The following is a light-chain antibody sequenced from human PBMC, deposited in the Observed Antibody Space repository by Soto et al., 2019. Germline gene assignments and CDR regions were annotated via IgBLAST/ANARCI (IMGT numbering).Light chain of an antibody. CDR2: SSS. CDR3: QKYNSFPPT. V-gene: IGKV1-27*01. Sequence: DFQMTQSPSSLSASVGDRVTITCRASQDISNDVAWYQQKPGKPPNLLISSSSTLQSGVPSRFSGTGYGTDFTLTIANLQPDDVATYDCQKYNSFPPTFGRGTKVDI. CDR1: QDISND. J-gene: IGKJ4*01.